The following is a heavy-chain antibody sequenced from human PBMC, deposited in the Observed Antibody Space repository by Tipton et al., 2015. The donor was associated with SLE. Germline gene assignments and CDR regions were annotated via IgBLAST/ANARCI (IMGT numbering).Heavy chain of an antibody. J-gene: IGHJ4*02. CDR3: AGGGIYQDDSGNLDY. CDR1: GASISSYY. V-gene: IGHV4-59*01. CDR2: VYDIDST. Sequence: TLSLTCTVSGASISSYYCSWVRQPPGKGLEWIGYVYDIDSTNYNPSLKSRVTISLDPSKNQFSLKLSCVTAAYTAIYYCAGGGIYQDDSGNLDYWGQGTLGTASS. D-gene: IGHD3-22*01.